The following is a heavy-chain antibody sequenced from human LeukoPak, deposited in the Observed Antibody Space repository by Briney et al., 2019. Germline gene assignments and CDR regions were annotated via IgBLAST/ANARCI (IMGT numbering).Heavy chain of an antibody. CDR3: AKDLKGYDFWSGYSIDY. CDR2: IIGSGGST. J-gene: IGHJ4*02. Sequence: GGSLRLSCAASGFTFSSYAMSWVRQAPGKGLEWVSAIIGSGGSTYYADSVKGRFTISRDNSKNTLYLQMNSLRAEDTAVYYCAKDLKGYDFWSGYSIDYWGQGTLVTVSS. D-gene: IGHD3-3*01. CDR1: GFTFSSYA. V-gene: IGHV3-23*01.